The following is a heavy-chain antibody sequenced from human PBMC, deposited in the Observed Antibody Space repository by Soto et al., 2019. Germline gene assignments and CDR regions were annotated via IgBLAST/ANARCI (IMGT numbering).Heavy chain of an antibody. J-gene: IGHJ6*02. Sequence: GGSLRLSCAASGFTVSSYEMNWVRQAPGKGLEWVSYISSSGSTIYYADSVKGRFAISRDNAKNSLYLQMNSLRAEDTAVYYCARAVGVTADYYYYYGMDVWGQGTTVTVSS. CDR2: ISSSGSTI. CDR3: ARAVGVTADYYYYYGMDV. V-gene: IGHV3-48*03. D-gene: IGHD2-21*01. CDR1: GFTVSSYE.